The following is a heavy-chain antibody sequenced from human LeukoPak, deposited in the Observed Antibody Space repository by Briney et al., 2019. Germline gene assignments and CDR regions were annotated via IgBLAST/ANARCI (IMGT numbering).Heavy chain of an antibody. Sequence: PSETLSLTCTVSGGSISSYYWSWTRQPPGKGLEWIGYIYTSGSTNYNPSLKSRVTISVDTSKNQFSLKLSSVTAADTAVYYCARLIGGYSSSAYYMDVWGKGTTVTVSS. CDR1: GGSISSYY. J-gene: IGHJ6*03. V-gene: IGHV4-4*09. CDR3: ARLIGGYSSSAYYMDV. CDR2: IYTSGST. D-gene: IGHD6-6*01.